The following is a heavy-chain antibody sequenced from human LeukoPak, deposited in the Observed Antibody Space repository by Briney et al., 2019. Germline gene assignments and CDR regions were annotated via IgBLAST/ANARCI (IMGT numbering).Heavy chain of an antibody. CDR1: GFTFSDHY. CDR2: SRNKANSYTT. V-gene: IGHV3-72*01. J-gene: IGHJ4*02. D-gene: IGHD5-12*01. Sequence: GGSLRLSCAGSGFTFSDHYMVWVRQAPGKGLEWVGRSRNKANSYTTEYAASVKGRFTISRDDSSNSLYLQMNSLRVEDTGVYYCASGSGYAFDYWGQGSLVTVSS. CDR3: ASGSGYAFDY.